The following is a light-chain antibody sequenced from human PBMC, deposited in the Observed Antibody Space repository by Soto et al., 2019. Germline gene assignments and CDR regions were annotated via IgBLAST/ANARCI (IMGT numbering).Light chain of an antibody. J-gene: IGLJ1*01. CDR3: CSYAGSHTYV. CDR1: SSDVGNYNY. Sequence: QSALTQPASVSGSPGQSITISCSGTSSDVGNYNYVTWYQQHAGKAPKLMIFEVSDRPSGVSNRFSGSKSGNTASLTISGLQAEDEADYYCCSYAGSHTYVFGTVTKLTVL. V-gene: IGLV2-14*01. CDR2: EVS.